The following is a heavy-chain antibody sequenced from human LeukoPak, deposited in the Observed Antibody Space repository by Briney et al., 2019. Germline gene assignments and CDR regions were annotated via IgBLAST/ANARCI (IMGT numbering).Heavy chain of an antibody. V-gene: IGHV4-34*01. CDR3: ARQGYYYGSGSI. D-gene: IGHD3-10*01. J-gene: IGHJ3*02. CDR1: GGSFSGYY. CDR2: VNHSGST. Sequence: SETLSLTCAVYGGSFSGYYWSWIRQPPGKGLEWIGEVNHSGSTNYNPSLKSRVTISVDTSKNQFSLKLSSVTAADTAVYYCARQGYYYGSGSIWGQGTMVTVSS.